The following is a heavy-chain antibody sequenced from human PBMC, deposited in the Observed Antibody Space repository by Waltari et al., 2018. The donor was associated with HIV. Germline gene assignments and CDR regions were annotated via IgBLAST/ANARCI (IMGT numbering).Heavy chain of an antibody. Sequence: QLQLQESGPGLVKPSETLSLTCTVSGGSVSSTDCYWGWIRQPPGKGLEWIGSLFYGGNTYYNPSLKSRVTISVATSKNQFSLELSSVTAADTAIYYCARHHGSGWYTVPDYWGQGTLVTVSS. V-gene: IGHV4-39*01. CDR2: LFYGGNT. CDR1: GGSVSSTDCY. J-gene: IGHJ4*02. CDR3: ARHHGSGWYTVPDY. D-gene: IGHD6-19*01.